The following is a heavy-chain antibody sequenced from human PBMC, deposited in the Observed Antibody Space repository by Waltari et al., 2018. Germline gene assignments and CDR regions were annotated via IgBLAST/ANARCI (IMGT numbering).Heavy chain of an antibody. D-gene: IGHD3-22*01. CDR2: ISGPGGRT. CDR1: GFSFSNYA. Sequence: EVQLFESGGGLVQPGGSLRLSCEDSGFSFSNYAMSWVRQAPGKGLEWVSAISGPGGRTYNSDSLKDRFSISRDNSKNTLYLQMNSLRAEDTAVYYWAGWREGSHDKLDYWGQGILVTVSS. CDR3: AGWREGSHDKLDY. V-gene: IGHV3-23*01. J-gene: IGHJ4*02.